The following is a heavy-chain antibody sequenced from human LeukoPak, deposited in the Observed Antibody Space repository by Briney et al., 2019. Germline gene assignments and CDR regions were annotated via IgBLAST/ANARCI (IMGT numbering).Heavy chain of an antibody. Sequence: LETLSLTCTVSGGSISSYYWSWIRQPPGKGLEWIGYIYYSGSTNYNPSLKSRVTISVDTSKNQFSLKLSSVTAADTAVYYCARVFPVTANWFDPWGQGTLVTVSS. CDR1: GGSISSYY. J-gene: IGHJ5*02. CDR2: IYYSGST. CDR3: ARVFPVTANWFDP. V-gene: IGHV4-59*12. D-gene: IGHD2-21*02.